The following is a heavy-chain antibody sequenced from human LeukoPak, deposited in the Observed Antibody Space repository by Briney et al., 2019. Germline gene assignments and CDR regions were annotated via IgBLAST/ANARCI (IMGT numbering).Heavy chain of an antibody. CDR2: ISGSGGST. J-gene: IGHJ3*02. Sequence: GGSLRLPCAASGFTFSSYGMSWVRQAPGKGLEWVSAISGSGGSTYYADSVKGRFTISRDNSKNTLYLQMNSLRAEDTAVYYCASRRGSYGNAFDIWGQGTMVTVSS. CDR1: GFTFSSYG. D-gene: IGHD1-26*01. CDR3: ASRRGSYGNAFDI. V-gene: IGHV3-23*01.